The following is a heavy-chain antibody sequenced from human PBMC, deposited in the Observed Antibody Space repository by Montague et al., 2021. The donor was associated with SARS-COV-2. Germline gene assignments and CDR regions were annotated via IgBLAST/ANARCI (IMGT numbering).Heavy chain of an antibody. V-gene: IGHV4-59*13. CDR1: GDSMRSSY. CDR2: TYYSGVA. D-gene: IGHD3-16*02. CDR3: ARGVVGGTYRHTRWFDP. J-gene: IGHJ5*02. Sequence: SETLSLTCTVSGDSMRSSYWNWIRQPPGKGLEYIGYTYYSGVANYNPSLRSRVTISLDTSKNQFSLNLRSVTAADTAVYYCARGVVGGTYRHTRWFDPWGQGTLVTVFS.